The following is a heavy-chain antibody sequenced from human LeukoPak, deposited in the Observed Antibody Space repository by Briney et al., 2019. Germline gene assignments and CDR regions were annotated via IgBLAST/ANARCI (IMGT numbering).Heavy chain of an antibody. CDR1: GGSFSGYY. CDR2: INHSGST. V-gene: IGHV4-34*01. Sequence: ASETLSLTCAVYGGSFSGYYWGWIRQPPGKGLEWIGEINHSGSTNYNPSLKSRVTISVHTSKNQFSLKLSSVTAADTAVYYCARSYSGLYYYYGMDVWGQGTTVTVSS. CDR3: ARSYSGLYYYYGMDV. D-gene: IGHD1-26*01. J-gene: IGHJ6*02.